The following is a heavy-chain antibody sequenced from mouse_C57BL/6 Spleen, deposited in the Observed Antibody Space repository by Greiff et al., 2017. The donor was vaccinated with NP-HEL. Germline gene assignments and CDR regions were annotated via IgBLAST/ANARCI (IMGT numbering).Heavy chain of an antibody. Sequence: VKLVESGAELARPGASVKLSCKASGYTFTSYGISWVKQRTGQGLEWIGEIYPRSGNTYYNEKFKGKATLTADKSSSTAYMELRSLTSEDSAVYFCARGGYDYDPMDYWGQGTSVTVSS. CDR3: ARGGYDYDPMDY. CDR1: GYTFTSYG. D-gene: IGHD2-4*01. V-gene: IGHV1-81*01. J-gene: IGHJ4*01. CDR2: IYPRSGNT.